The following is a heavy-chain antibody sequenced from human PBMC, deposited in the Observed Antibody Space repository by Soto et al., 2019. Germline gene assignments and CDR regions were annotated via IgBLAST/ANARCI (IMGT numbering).Heavy chain of an antibody. CDR2: IHSTGGS. D-gene: IGHD6-13*01. J-gene: IGHJ5*02. CDR3: VRGVAAVGTDWFDH. V-gene: IGHV4-4*07. CDR1: GDSISSSY. Sequence: PXETLSLTCTVAGDSISSSYWNWVRQTADKRLEWIGRIHSTGGSHYNPSLRSRLSMSIDTSKKQFYLELTSVTAADTAVYYCVRGVAAVGTDWFDHWGQGTLVTVSS.